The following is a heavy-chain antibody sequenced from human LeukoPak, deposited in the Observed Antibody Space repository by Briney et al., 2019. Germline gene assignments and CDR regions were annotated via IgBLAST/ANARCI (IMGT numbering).Heavy chain of an antibody. J-gene: IGHJ6*02. CDR1: GFTFTTYS. V-gene: IGHV3-48*02. CDR3: ARGLYGMDV. Sequence: GGSLRLSCAASGFTFTTYSMNWVRQAPGRGLEWVSYITGSGRTIYYADSVKVRFTISRDNAKNSLYLQMNSLRDEDTAVYYCARGLYGMDVWAKGPRSPSP. CDR2: ITGSGRTI.